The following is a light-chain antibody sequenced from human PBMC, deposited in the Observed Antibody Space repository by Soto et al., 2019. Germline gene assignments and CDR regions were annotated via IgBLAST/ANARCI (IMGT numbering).Light chain of an antibody. Sequence: QSVLTQPASVSGSPGQSITISCTGTSSDVGGYDYVSWYQHHPGKAPKLMIFEVSNRPSEVSDRFSGSKSGNTASLTISGLQVEDEAVYYCASSATSTPSVFGTGPMAAVL. V-gene: IGLV2-14*01. CDR3: ASSATSTPSV. CDR2: EVS. CDR1: SSDVGGYDY. J-gene: IGLJ1*01.